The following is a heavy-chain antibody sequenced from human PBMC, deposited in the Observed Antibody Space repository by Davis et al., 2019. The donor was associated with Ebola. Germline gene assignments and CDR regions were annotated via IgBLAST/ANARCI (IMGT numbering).Heavy chain of an antibody. CDR1: GGTFSRYA. CDR2: IIPLFGTT. J-gene: IGHJ6*02. Sequence: SVKVSCKASGGTFSRYAISWVRQAPGQGLEWLGVIIPLFGTTNYAQKFQGRVTITADESTSTAFMDLSSLRSEDTAVYYSATRTYCTHGVCPDKYGMDVWGQGTTVTVSS. CDR3: ATRTYCTHGVCPDKYGMDV. D-gene: IGHD2-8*01. V-gene: IGHV1-69*13.